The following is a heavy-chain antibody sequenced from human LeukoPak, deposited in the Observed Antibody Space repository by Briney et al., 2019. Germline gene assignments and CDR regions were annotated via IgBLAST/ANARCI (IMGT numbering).Heavy chain of an antibody. CDR1: GYTFTIYG. J-gene: IGHJ3*02. CDR2: ISASNGNT. D-gene: IGHD6-19*01. CDR3: ARGVGSSGPRGAFDI. Sequence: ASVKVSFKASGYTFTIYGISWVRQAPGQGLEWMGWISASNGNTNSAQKLQGRVTLTTDTSTSTAYMELRSLRSDDTAVYYCARGVGSSGPRGAFDIWGQGTIVSVSS. V-gene: IGHV1-18*01.